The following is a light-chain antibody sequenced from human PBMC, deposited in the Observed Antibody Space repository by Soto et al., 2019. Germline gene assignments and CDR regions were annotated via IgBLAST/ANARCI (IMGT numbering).Light chain of an antibody. CDR2: AAS. J-gene: IGKJ1*01. Sequence: DRVTITCRATQGISTYLAWYQQKPGEVPKRLIYAASTLQSGVSSRFRGSGSGTDFTLTISRLQDADVGTCYCPKYNDDPTWRFGEGTKLDI. CDR3: PKYNDDPTWR. V-gene: IGKV1-27*01. CDR1: QGISTY.